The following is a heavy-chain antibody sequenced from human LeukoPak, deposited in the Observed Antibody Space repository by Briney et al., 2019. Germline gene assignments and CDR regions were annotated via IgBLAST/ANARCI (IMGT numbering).Heavy chain of an antibody. CDR3: VLQY. V-gene: IGHV1-69*10. D-gene: IGHD4-11*01. J-gene: IGHJ4*02. Sequence: ASVKVSCKASGGTFSSYAVSWVRLTPGQGLEWLGGIIPVFGITTYAQKFQAKVTMTADKSTNTAYLEISSLTSDDTAVYYAVLQYWGQGTQVTVST. CDR1: GGTFSSYA. CDR2: IIPVFGIT.